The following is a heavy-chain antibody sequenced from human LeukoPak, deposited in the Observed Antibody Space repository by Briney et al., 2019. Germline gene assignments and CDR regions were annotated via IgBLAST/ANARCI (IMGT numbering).Heavy chain of an antibody. V-gene: IGHV3-53*01. D-gene: IGHD5-18*01. CDR2: IYAGGST. J-gene: IGHJ4*02. CDR1: GFTVSGNY. Sequence: GGSLRLSCAASGFTVSGNYMSWVRQAPGKGLEWVSIIYAGGSTYYADSVKGRFTISRDNSKNTLYLQKNSLRAEDTAVYYCARSIYNYGTLHFDYWGQGALVTVSP. CDR3: ARSIYNYGTLHFDY.